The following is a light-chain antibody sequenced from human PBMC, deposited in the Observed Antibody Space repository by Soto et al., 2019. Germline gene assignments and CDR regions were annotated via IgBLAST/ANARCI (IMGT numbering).Light chain of an antibody. CDR3: QQYNSYSGM. Sequence: DIQMTQSPSTLSASIGDRVTITCLASESISSWLAWYQQKPGKAPKLLIYKASSLESGVPSRFSGSGSGTEFTLTISSLQPDDFATYYCQQYNSYSGMFGQGTKVDI. CDR2: KAS. V-gene: IGKV1-5*03. CDR1: ESISSW. J-gene: IGKJ1*01.